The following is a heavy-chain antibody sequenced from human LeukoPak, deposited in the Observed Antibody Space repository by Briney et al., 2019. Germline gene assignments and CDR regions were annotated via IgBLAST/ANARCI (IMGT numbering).Heavy chain of an antibody. Sequence: GGSLRLSCAASGFTFSSYAMSWVRQAPGKGLECVSAISGSGGSTYYADSVKGRFTISRDNSKNTLYLQINSLRAEDTAVYYCASRDTAMVAFDYWGQGTLVTVSS. CDR3: ASRDTAMVAFDY. V-gene: IGHV3-23*01. J-gene: IGHJ4*02. CDR2: ISGSGGST. CDR1: GFTFSSYA. D-gene: IGHD5-18*01.